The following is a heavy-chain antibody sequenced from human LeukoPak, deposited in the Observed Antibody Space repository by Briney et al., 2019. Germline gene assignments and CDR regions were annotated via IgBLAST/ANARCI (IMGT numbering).Heavy chain of an antibody. CDR3: VRRGDASSGWGDHDF. CDR2: IGGSGDKT. J-gene: IGHJ4*02. CDR1: GFTFNRNA. V-gene: IGHV3-23*01. Sequence: GDSLRLSCAASGFTFNRNAISWVRQAPGKGLEWVSTIGGSGDKTFYADSVKGRFTISRDNSKNMVHLQMNSLTGEDTALYYCVRRGDASSGWGDHDFWGQGALVTVSS. D-gene: IGHD6-19*01.